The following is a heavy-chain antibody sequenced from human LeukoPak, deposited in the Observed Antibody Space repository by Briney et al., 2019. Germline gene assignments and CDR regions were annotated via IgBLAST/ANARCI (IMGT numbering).Heavy chain of an antibody. D-gene: IGHD1-26*01. CDR3: ARVGGSNYYYYGIDV. CDR1: GGSISTYY. CDR2: IYYSGST. Sequence: KTSETLSLTCTVSGGSISTYYWSWIRQPPGKGLEWIGYIYYSGSTNYNPSLKSRVTISVDMSKNQFSLKLSSVTAADTAVYYCARVGGSNYYYYGIDVWGQGTTVTVSS. J-gene: IGHJ6*02. V-gene: IGHV4-59*01.